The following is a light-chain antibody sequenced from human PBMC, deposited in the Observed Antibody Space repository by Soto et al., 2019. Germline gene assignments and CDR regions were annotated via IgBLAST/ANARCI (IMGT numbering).Light chain of an antibody. CDR1: QTVSSY. CDR2: DAS. V-gene: IGKV3-11*01. J-gene: IGKJ1*01. Sequence: EIGMTQSPATLSLSPGERATLSCRASQTVSSYVAWYQQKPGQAPRLLIYDASNRATGIPARFSGSGSGTDFTLTITSLEPEDFAVYSCQQRLSWPLKFGQGTKVEIK. CDR3: QQRLSWPLK.